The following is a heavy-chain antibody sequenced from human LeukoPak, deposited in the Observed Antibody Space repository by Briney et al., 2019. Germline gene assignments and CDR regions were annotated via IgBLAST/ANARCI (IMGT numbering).Heavy chain of an antibody. CDR2: IYSGGST. V-gene: IGHV3-53*01. Sequence: GGTLRLSCAASGFTFSRYAFSWVRQAPGKGLEWVSIIYSGGSTFYADSVKGRFTISRDNSKNTLYLQMNSLRAEDTAVYYCARGGSYLSAFDIWGQGTMVTVSS. CDR1: GFTFSRYA. CDR3: ARGGSYLSAFDI. D-gene: IGHD1-26*01. J-gene: IGHJ3*02.